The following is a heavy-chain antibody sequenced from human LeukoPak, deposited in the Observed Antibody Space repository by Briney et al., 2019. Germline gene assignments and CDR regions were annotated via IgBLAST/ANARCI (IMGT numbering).Heavy chain of an antibody. CDR3: ARAPHVYTYGYSSYYHYYMDV. CDR2: ISHNGST. V-gene: IGHV4-61*05. Sequence: SETLSLTCTVSGGSISSSSYYWGWIRQPPGKGLEWIGYISHNGSTHYNPSLKSRVTISVDTSKNQFSLRLSSVTAADTAVYYCARAPHVYTYGYSSYYHYYMDVWGKGTTVTVSS. CDR1: GGSISSSSYY. J-gene: IGHJ6*03. D-gene: IGHD5-18*01.